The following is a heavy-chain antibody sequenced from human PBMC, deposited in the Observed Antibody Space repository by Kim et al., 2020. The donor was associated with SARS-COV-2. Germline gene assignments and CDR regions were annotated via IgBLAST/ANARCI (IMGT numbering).Heavy chain of an antibody. CDR2: IIPILGIA. Sequence: SVKVSCKASGGTFSSYAISWVRQAPGQGLEWMGRIIPILGIANYAQKFQGRVTITADKSTSTAYMELSSLRSEDTAVYYCAREAGLERLFAFYYYMDVWGKGTTVTVSS. V-gene: IGHV1-69*04. D-gene: IGHD1-1*01. J-gene: IGHJ6*03. CDR1: GGTFSSYA. CDR3: AREAGLERLFAFYYYMDV.